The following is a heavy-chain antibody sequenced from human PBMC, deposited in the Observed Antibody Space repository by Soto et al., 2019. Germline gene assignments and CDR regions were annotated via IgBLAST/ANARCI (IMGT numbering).Heavy chain of an antibody. CDR3: ARSLSNYMGYYYYGMDV. J-gene: IGHJ6*02. Sequence: PSETLSLTCAVYGGSFSGYYWSWIRQPPGKGLEWIGEINHSGSTNYNPSLKSRVTISVDTSKNQFSLKLSSVTAADTAVYYCARSLSNYMGYYYYGMDVWGQGTTVT. V-gene: IGHV4-34*01. D-gene: IGHD4-4*01. CDR2: INHSGST. CDR1: GGSFSGYY.